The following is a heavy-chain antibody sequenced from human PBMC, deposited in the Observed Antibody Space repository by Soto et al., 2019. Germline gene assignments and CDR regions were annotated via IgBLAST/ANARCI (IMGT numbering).Heavy chain of an antibody. CDR1: GYRFTTYW. CDR3: AREELLWFGESHAFDI. CDR2: IYPGDSDT. J-gene: IGHJ3*02. V-gene: IGHV5-51*01. Sequence: ESLKISCKGSGYRFTTYWIAWVRQMPGKGLEWMGIIYPGDSDTRYSPSFQGQVTISADKSISTAYLQWSSLKASDTAMYYCAREELLWFGESHAFDIWGQGTMVTVSS. D-gene: IGHD3-10*01.